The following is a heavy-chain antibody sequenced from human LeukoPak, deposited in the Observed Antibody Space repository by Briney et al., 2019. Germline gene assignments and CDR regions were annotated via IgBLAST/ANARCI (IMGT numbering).Heavy chain of an antibody. Sequence: SETLSLTCTVSGGSISSYYWSWIRQPPGKGLEWIGYIYYSGSTNYNPSLKSRVTISVDTSKNQFSLKLSSVTAADTAVYYCARVTGVRGVRSPRFHWYFDLWGRGTLVTVSS. CDR3: ARVTGVRGVRSPRFHWYFDL. D-gene: IGHD3-10*01. V-gene: IGHV4-59*01. CDR1: GGSISSYY. CDR2: IYYSGST. J-gene: IGHJ2*01.